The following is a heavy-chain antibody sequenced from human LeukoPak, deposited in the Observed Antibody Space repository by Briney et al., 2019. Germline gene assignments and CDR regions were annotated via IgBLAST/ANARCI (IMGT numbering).Heavy chain of an antibody. Sequence: PSETLSLTCAVSGRSMSSSHWWSWVRQSPDKGLEWIGEIDHSGKTNYNASLKSRVTVSVDKSKNTFSLKMTSVTAADTAIYYCATDCFKYNDGSGPFEYWGQGTLVTVST. CDR1: GRSMSSSHW. CDR3: ATDCFKYNDGSGPFEY. V-gene: IGHV4-4*02. J-gene: IGHJ4*02. D-gene: IGHD3-22*01. CDR2: IDHSGKT.